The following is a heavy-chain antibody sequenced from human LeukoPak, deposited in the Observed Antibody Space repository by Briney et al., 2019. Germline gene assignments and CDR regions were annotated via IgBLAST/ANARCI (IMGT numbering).Heavy chain of an antibody. Sequence: NPSETLSLTCTVSSGSISSGDYYWSWIRQPPGKGLEWIGYIYYSGSTYYNPSLKSRVTISVDTSKNQFSLKLSSVTAADTAAYYCARDLGATYAFDIWGQGTMVTVSS. J-gene: IGHJ3*02. V-gene: IGHV4-30-4*08. CDR3: ARDLGATYAFDI. D-gene: IGHD1-26*01. CDR2: IYYSGST. CDR1: SGSISSGDYY.